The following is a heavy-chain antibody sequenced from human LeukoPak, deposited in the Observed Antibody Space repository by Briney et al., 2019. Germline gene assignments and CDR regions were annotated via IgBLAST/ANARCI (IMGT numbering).Heavy chain of an antibody. Sequence: SVKVSCKASGGTFSSYAISWVRQAPGQGLEWMGGIIPIFGTANYAQKFQGRVTITADESTSTAYMELSSLRSEDTAVYYCARSGYCSGGTCYSNYYYGMDVWGKGTTVTVSS. CDR1: GGTFSSYA. D-gene: IGHD2-15*01. V-gene: IGHV1-69*01. CDR3: ARSGYCSGGTCYSNYYYGMDV. CDR2: IIPIFGTA. J-gene: IGHJ6*04.